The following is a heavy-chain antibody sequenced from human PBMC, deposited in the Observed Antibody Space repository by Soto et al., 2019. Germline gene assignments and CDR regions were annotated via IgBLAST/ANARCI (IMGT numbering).Heavy chain of an antibody. CDR3: ARTDLSGFDFFDS. CDR2: ISYDGSNK. J-gene: IGHJ4*02. D-gene: IGHD5-12*01. V-gene: IGHV3-30*03. Sequence: PGGSLRLSCAASGFTFSSYGMHWVRQAPGKGLEWVAVISYDGSNKYYADSVKGRFTISRDNSKNTLYLQMNSLRAEDTAVYYCARTDLSGFDFFDSWGQGTLVTVSS. CDR1: GFTFSSYG.